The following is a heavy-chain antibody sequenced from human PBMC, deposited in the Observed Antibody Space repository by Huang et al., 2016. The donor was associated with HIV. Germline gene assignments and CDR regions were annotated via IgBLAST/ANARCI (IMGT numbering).Heavy chain of an antibody. D-gene: IGHD1-1*01. CDR3: ARAPGRIQLPGGYFDL. V-gene: IGHV1-69*01. Sequence: APVQGLEWMGGIIPIFGTTNYTQKFQGRVTITADESSSTAYMELRSLRFEDTAVYYCARAPGRIQLPGGYFDLWCRGTLVTVPS. CDR2: IIPIFGTT. J-gene: IGHJ2*01.